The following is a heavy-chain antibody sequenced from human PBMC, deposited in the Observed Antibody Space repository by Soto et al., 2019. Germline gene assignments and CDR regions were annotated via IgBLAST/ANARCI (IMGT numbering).Heavy chain of an antibody. Sequence: EVQLLESGGGLVQPGGSLRLSCAASGFTFSSYAMSWVRQAPGKGLEWVSAISGSGGSTYYADSVKGRFTISRDNSKNTLYLQMNSLRAEDTAVYYCAKERCSSTSCPPPYYYGMGVWGQGTTVTVSS. CDR2: ISGSGGST. D-gene: IGHD2-2*01. CDR1: GFTFSSYA. J-gene: IGHJ6*02. V-gene: IGHV3-23*01. CDR3: AKERCSSTSCPPPYYYGMGV.